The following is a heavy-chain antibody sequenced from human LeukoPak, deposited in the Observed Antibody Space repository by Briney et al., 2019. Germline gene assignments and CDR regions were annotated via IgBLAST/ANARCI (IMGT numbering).Heavy chain of an antibody. V-gene: IGHV1-8*02. CDR3: ARNYDFWSGYSDLVDY. CDR2: MNPNSGNT. D-gene: IGHD3-3*01. Sequence: ASVKVSCKASGYTFTGYYMHWVRQATGQGLEWMGWMNPNSGNTGYAQKFQGRVTMTRNTSISTAYMELSSLRSEDTAVYYCARNYDFWSGYSDLVDYWGQGTLVTVSS. J-gene: IGHJ4*02. CDR1: GYTFTGYY.